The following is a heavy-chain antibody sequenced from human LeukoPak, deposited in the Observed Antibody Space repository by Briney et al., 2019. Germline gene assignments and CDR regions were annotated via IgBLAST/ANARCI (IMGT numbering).Heavy chain of an antibody. CDR1: GGSISSGDYY. CDR3: ARDGDGDPFDY. D-gene: IGHD4-17*01. V-gene: IGHV4-30-4*01. CDR2: IYYSGST. Sequence: SETLSLTCTVSGGSISSGDYYWSWLRQPPGKGLEWIGYIYYSGSTYYNPSLKSRVTISVDTSKNQFSLKLSSVTAADTAVYYCARDGDGDPFDYWGQGTLVTVSS. J-gene: IGHJ4*02.